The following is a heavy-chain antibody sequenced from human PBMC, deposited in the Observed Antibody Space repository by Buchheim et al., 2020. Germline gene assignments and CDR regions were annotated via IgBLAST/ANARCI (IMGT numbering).Heavy chain of an antibody. Sequence: QVQLVESGGGVVQPGRSLRLSCAASGFTFSSYGMHWVRQAPGKGLEWVAVISYGGSNKQYADSVKGRFTISRDNSKNTLYVQMNSMRAEDTAVYYCAKEDGWEQKGGDYYYGMDVWGQGTT. CDR1: GFTFSSYG. J-gene: IGHJ6*02. V-gene: IGHV3-30*18. CDR2: ISYGGSNK. D-gene: IGHD1-26*01. CDR3: AKEDGWEQKGGDYYYGMDV.